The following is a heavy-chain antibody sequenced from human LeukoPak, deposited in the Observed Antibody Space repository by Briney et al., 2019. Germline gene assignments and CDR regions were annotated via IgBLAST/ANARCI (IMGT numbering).Heavy chain of an antibody. CDR3: AKPLTYYYGSGSIPSAYYFDY. CDR1: GFTFSSYA. V-gene: IGHV3-23*01. CDR2: ISGSGGST. Sequence: GGSLRLSCAASGFTFSSYAMSWVRQAPGKGLEWVSAISGSGGSTYYADSVKGRFTISRDNSKNTLYLQMNSLRAEDTAVYYCAKPLTYYYGSGSIPSAYYFDYWGQGTLVTVSS. J-gene: IGHJ4*02. D-gene: IGHD3-10*01.